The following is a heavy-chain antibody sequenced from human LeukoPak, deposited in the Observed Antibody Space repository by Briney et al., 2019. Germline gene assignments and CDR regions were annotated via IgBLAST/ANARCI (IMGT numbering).Heavy chain of an antibody. CDR3: AHLVVTIDWRSYFDY. V-gene: IGHV2-5*01. CDR2: IYYNDDK. CDR1: DFSLRTPGMG. Sequence: SGPTLVNPTQTLTLTCTFSDFSLRTPGMGVGWIRQPPGKAPEWLVMIYYNDDKRYSPSLRSRLTITKDTSKNRVVLTMTNVDVVDTATYYCAHLVVTIDWRSYFDYWGQGILVTVSS. D-gene: IGHD3-9*01. J-gene: IGHJ4*02.